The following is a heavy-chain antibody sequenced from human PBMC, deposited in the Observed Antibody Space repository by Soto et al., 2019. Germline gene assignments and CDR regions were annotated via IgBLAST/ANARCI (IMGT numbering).Heavy chain of an antibody. J-gene: IGHJ4*02. CDR1: GDSISSYY. V-gene: IGHV4-59*01. Sequence: SETLSLTCTVSGDSISSYYWTWIRQPPGRGLEYIGYIYYSGRTYYNPSLKSRVTISVDTSKNQFSLKLSSVTAADTAVYYCARGHLGITATGTWYDFDYWGQGTLVTVSS. D-gene: IGHD6-13*01. CDR3: ARGHLGITATGTWYDFDY. CDR2: IYYSGRT.